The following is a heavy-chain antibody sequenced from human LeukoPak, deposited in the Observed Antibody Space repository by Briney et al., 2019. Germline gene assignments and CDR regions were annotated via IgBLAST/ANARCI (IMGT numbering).Heavy chain of an antibody. CDR1: GFTFSSHW. Sequence: GGSLRLSCVDSGFTFSSHWMSWVRQAPGKGLEWVANIKQDGNEKYYADSVKGRFTISRDNAKNTLYLQMNSLRAEDTAVYYCASHYGSGSYYNEAFDIWGQGTMVTVSS. J-gene: IGHJ3*02. V-gene: IGHV3-7*01. CDR2: IKQDGNEK. CDR3: ASHYGSGSYYNEAFDI. D-gene: IGHD3-10*01.